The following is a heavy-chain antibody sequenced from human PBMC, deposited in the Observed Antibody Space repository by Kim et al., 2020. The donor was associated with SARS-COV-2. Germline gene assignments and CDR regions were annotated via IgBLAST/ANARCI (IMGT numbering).Heavy chain of an antibody. J-gene: IGHJ4*01. V-gene: IGHV3-66*01. CDR1: GFNVGDNS. Sequence: GGSLRLSCAVSGFNVGDNSLTWVRQVPGRGLECISIVYADGTANYADSVKGRLTIFRDNSENTLYLQFNTVRAEDTAVYYCARAEGQWLTTTVFGDY. CDR2: VYADGTA. CDR3: ARAEGQWLTTTVFGDY. D-gene: IGHD6-19*01.